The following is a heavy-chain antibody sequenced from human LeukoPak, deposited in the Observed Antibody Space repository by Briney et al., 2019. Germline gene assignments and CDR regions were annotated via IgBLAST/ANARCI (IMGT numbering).Heavy chain of an antibody. CDR1: GGSFSGYY. CDR3: ARHYRYCSGGSCSSWPI. D-gene: IGHD2-15*01. Sequence: SETLSLTCAVYGGSFSGYYWSWIRQPPGKGLEWIGSIYYSGSTYYNPSLKSRVTISVDTSKNQFSLKLSSVTAADTAVYYCARHYRYCSGGSCSSWPIWGQGTMVTVSS. J-gene: IGHJ3*02. CDR2: IYYSGST. V-gene: IGHV4-34*01.